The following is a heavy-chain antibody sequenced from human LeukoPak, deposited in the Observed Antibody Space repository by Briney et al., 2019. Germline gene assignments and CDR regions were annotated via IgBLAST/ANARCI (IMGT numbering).Heavy chain of an antibody. CDR2: ISYDASNK. Sequence: PGGSLRLSCAASGFTFSSYGMSWVRQTPGKGLEWVAVISYDASNKYYADSVKGRFTISRDNSKNTPYLQMNSLRAEDTAVYYCARDKWFGEAWFDPWGQGTLVTVSS. CDR3: ARDKWFGEAWFDP. J-gene: IGHJ5*02. D-gene: IGHD3-10*01. CDR1: GFTFSSYG. V-gene: IGHV3-30*03.